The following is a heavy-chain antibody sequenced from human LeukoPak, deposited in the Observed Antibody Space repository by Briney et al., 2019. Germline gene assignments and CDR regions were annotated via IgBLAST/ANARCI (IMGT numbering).Heavy chain of an antibody. V-gene: IGHV3-23*01. CDR3: AKAGIVVVVAATLYDY. D-gene: IGHD2-15*01. CDR2: ISGSGGST. Sequence: GGSLRLSCAGSGFTFSSYAMSWVRQAPGKGLEWVSSISGSGGSTYYADSVKGRFTISRDNSKNTLYLQMNSLRAEDTAVYYCAKAGIVVVVAATLYDYWGQGTLVTVSS. CDR1: GFTFSSYA. J-gene: IGHJ4*02.